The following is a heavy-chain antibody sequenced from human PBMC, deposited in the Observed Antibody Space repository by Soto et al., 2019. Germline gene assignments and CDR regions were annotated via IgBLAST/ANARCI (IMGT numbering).Heavy chain of an antibody. J-gene: IGHJ4*02. CDR1: GYTLTELS. D-gene: IGHD4-17*01. V-gene: IGHV1-24*01. CDR2: FDPEDGET. Sequence: SSVKVSCKVSGYTLTELSMHWVRQAPGKGLEWMGGFDPEDGETIYAQKFQGRVTMTEDTSTDTAYMELSSRRSEDTAVYYCATSPRGDYIFDYWGQGTLVTVSS. CDR3: ATSPRGDYIFDY.